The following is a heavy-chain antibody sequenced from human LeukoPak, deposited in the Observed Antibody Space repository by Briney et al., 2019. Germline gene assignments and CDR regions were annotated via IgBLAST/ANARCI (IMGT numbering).Heavy chain of an antibody. Sequence: GGSLRLSCAASGFTFSDYYMSWIRQAPGKGLEWVAVISYDGSNKYYADSVKGRFTISRDNSKNTLYPQMNSLRSEDTAVYYCARDAGDYWGQGTLVTVSS. V-gene: IGHV3-30*03. CDR3: ARDAGDY. CDR1: GFTFSDYY. J-gene: IGHJ4*02. CDR2: ISYDGSNK.